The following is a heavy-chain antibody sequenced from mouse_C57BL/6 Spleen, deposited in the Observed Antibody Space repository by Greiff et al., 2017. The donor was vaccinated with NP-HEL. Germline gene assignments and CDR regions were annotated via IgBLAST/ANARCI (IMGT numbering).Heavy chain of an antibody. CDR2: ISGGGGNT. CDR1: GFTFSSYT. D-gene: IGHD1-1*01. J-gene: IGHJ2*01. V-gene: IGHV5-9*01. Sequence: EVNVVESGGGLVKPGGSLKLSCAASGFTFSSYTMSWVRQTPEKRLEWVATISGGGGNTYYPDSVKGRFTITRDNAKNTLYLQMSSLRSEDTALYYCARIHYYGSSHYFDYWGQGTTLTVSS. CDR3: ARIHYYGSSHYFDY.